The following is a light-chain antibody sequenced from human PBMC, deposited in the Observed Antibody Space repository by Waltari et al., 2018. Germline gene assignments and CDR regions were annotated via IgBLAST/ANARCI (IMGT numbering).Light chain of an antibody. CDR3: CSYAGSALRV. Sequence: QSALTQPRSVSGSPGQSVTISCTGTSSDVGGYNYVSWYQQHPGKAPQLMIYDVNRRPSGFPDRFSGSKSGNTASLTISGLQAEDEADYYCCSYAGSALRVFGGGTKLTVL. CDR1: SSDVGGYNY. J-gene: IGLJ3*02. V-gene: IGLV2-11*01. CDR2: DVN.